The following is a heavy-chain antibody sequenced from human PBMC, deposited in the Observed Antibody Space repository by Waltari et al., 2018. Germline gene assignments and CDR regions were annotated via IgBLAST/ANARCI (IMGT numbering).Heavy chain of an antibody. CDR2: FDPEDGAP. Sequence: QVEQSGAEVRKPGASVTVSCRAAGDTFRGLSIHWLRAVAGKGLEWMGRFDPEDGAPVYGHKFQGRVTMTEDTSTNTAYADLTSLTSDDTAVYYCHLLARNIVVMAEGGPSFHSYMDVWGGGTTVTVSS. CDR1: GDTFRGLS. D-gene: IGHD2-21*02. J-gene: IGHJ6*03. V-gene: IGHV1-24*01. CDR3: HLLARNIVVMAEGGPSFHSYMDV.